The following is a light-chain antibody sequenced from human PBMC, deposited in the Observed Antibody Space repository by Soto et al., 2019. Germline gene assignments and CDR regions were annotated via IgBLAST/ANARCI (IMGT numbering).Light chain of an antibody. J-gene: IGKJ4*01. Sequence: DIQLTQSPSSLSASVGDRVSITCRTSQTITSYLNWYHHRPGQAPKLLIYSISNLQSGVPSRFSGSRTRIEFTLTISGLQPDDFGSYSCQQTYNLPPTFGGGTRVQIK. V-gene: IGKV1-39*01. CDR1: QTITSY. CDR2: SIS. CDR3: QQTYNLPPT.